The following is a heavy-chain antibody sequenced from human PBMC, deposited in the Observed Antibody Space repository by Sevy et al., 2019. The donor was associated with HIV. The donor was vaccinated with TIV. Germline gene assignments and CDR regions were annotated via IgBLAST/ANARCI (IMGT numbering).Heavy chain of an antibody. J-gene: IGHJ6*02. V-gene: IGHV3-9*01. D-gene: IGHD5-18*01. CDR3: AKDRHEDTAGRARYYYDGMDV. Sequence: GGSLRLSCAASGFTFDDYAMHWVRQAPGKGLEWVSGISWTSGSRGYADSVKGRFTISRDNAKNSLYLQMNSLRAEDTAVYYRAKDRHEDTAGRARYYYDGMDVWGQGTTVTVSS. CDR1: GFTFDDYA. CDR2: ISWTSGSR.